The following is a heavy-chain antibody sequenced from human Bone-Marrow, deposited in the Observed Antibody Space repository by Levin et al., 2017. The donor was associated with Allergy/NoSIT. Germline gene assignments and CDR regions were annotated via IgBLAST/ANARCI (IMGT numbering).Heavy chain of an antibody. CDR1: GITLTSYT. Sequence: LSLTCVASGITLTSYTMHWVRQAPGKGLEWVSSISITGRQIYQADSLKGRFTISRDNTKNSVYLQLNTLGVDDTAVYYCATGGGNDYWGQGTLVAVSS. V-gene: IGHV3-21*01. CDR2: ISITGRQI. CDR3: ATGGGNDY. D-gene: IGHD4-23*01. J-gene: IGHJ4*02.